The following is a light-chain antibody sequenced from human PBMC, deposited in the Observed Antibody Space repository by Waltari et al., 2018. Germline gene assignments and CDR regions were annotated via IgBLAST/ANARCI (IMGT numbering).Light chain of an antibody. Sequence: QSVLTQQPSVSAAPGHKVTLSCSGSSTSNFISWYQQVPGTAPNLLIHENNKRPSGIPDRFTGAKSGTSATLVITGLQTGDEADYYCGTWDNSVSVSVFGGGTKLTVL. CDR3: GTWDNSVSVSV. J-gene: IGLJ3*02. CDR1: STSNF. V-gene: IGLV1-51*02. CDR2: ENN.